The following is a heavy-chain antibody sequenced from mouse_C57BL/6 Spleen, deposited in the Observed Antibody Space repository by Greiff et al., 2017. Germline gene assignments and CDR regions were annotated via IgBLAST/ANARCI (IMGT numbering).Heavy chain of an antibody. CDR1: GFTFSSYA. CDR3: TRVGLRRNWYFDV. J-gene: IGHJ1*03. Sequence: EVKLMESGEGLVKPGGSLKLSCAASGFTFSSYAMSWVRQTPEKRLEWVAYISSGGDYIYYAHTVKGRFTISRDNTRNTLYLQMSSLKSEDTAMYYCTRVGLRRNWYFDVWGTGTTVTVSS. V-gene: IGHV5-9-1*02. D-gene: IGHD2-4*01. CDR2: ISSGGDYI.